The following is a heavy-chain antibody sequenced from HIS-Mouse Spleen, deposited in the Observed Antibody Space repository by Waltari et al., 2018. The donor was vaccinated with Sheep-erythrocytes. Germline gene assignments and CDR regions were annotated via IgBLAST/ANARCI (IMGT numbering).Heavy chain of an antibody. CDR3: ARVSVAARFDY. J-gene: IGHJ4*02. V-gene: IGHV4-39*07. CDR1: GGSISSSSYY. Sequence: QLQLQESGPGLVKPSETLSPTCTVSGGSISSSSYYWGWIRQPTGKRLEWSGSIYYTGSTYYNPPLKSRVTRSVDTSKNPFSLKLSSVTAADTAVYYCARVSVAARFDYWGQGTLVTVSS. D-gene: IGHD6-6*01. CDR2: IYYTGST.